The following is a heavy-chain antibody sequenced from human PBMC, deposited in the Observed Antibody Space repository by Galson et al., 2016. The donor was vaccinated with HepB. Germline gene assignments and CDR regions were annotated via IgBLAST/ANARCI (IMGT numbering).Heavy chain of an antibody. J-gene: IGHJ6*02. CDR3: IYGDYVFGPARAYSYYGMDV. V-gene: IGHV1-18*04. Sequence: SVKVSCKASGYTFINYGFSWVRQAPGQGLEWMGWISAYNGDTNYAQKFQGRVTMTPDTSTSTAYMELRSLRSDDTAVYYCIYGDYVFGPARAYSYYGMDVWGQGTTVTVSS. CDR2: ISAYNGDT. CDR1: GYTFINYG. D-gene: IGHD4-17*01.